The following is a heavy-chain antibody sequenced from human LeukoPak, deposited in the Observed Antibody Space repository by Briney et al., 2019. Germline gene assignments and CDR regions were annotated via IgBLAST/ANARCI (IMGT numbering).Heavy chain of an antibody. V-gene: IGHV3-11*01. Sequence: GGSLRFSCASSGFTFSDYFMSWIRQAPGKGLEWISYISGTGNTIYYADSVKGRFTISRDNSKNTLYLQMNSLRAEDTAIYYCAKDGDWRPAADWGQGTLVTVSS. CDR2: ISGTGNTI. J-gene: IGHJ4*02. D-gene: IGHD2-2*01. CDR1: GFTFSDYF. CDR3: AKDGDWRPAAD.